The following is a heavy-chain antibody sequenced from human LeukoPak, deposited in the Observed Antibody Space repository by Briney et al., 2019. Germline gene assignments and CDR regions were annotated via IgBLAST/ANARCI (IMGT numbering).Heavy chain of an antibody. V-gene: IGHV1-24*01. CDR1: GYTLTELS. D-gene: IGHD6-19*01. Sequence: ASVKVSCKVSGYTLTELSMHWVRQAPGKGLEWMGGFDPEDGETIYAQKFQGRVTMTEDTSTDTAYMELSSLRSEDTAVYYCATRYSSGWSFLPFDYWGQGTLVTVSS. J-gene: IGHJ4*02. CDR3: ATRYSSGWSFLPFDY. CDR2: FDPEDGET.